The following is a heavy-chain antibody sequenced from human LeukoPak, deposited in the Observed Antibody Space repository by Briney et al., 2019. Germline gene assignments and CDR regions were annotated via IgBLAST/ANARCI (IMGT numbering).Heavy chain of an antibody. CDR3: ARGSWELLTLES. CDR1: GGSISSSSYY. Sequence: SETLSLTCTVSGGSISSSSYYWGWIRQPPGKGLEWIGSIYYSGSTYYNPSLKSRVTISVDTSKNQFSLKLSSVTAADTAVYYCARGSWELLTLESWGQGTLVTVSS. J-gene: IGHJ5*02. CDR2: IYYSGST. V-gene: IGHV4-39*07. D-gene: IGHD1-26*01.